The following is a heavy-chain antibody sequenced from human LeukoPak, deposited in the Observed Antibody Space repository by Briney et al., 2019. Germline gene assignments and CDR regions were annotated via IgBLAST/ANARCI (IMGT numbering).Heavy chain of an antibody. CDR3: ARAPKYDILTDY. D-gene: IGHD3-9*01. Sequence: GGSLRLSCAASGFTFSSNYMSWVRQAPGKGLEWVSVIYSGGNTYYADSVKGRFTISRDNSKNTLYLQMNRLRAEDTAVYYCARAPKYDILTDYWGQGTLVTVSS. J-gene: IGHJ4*02. CDR2: IYSGGNT. CDR1: GFTFSSNY. V-gene: IGHV3-66*01.